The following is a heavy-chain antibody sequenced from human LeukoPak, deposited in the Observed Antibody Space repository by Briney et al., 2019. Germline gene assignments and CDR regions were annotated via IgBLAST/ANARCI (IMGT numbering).Heavy chain of an antibody. CDR2: ILDSGST. J-gene: IGHJ4*02. D-gene: IGHD6-13*01. V-gene: IGHV4-31*03. CDR3: ARLLSGAAGTPDY. CDR1: GGSISSVAYY. Sequence: PSETLSLTCTVSGGSISSVAYYWSWFRQHPGKGLEWIGYILDSGSTYYNPSLKIRVTISVDTSKMQFSLELSSVTAADTAVYYCARLLSGAAGTPDYWGQGTLVTVSA.